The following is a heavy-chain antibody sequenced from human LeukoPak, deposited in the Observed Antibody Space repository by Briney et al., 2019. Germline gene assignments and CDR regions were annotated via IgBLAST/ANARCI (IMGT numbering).Heavy chain of an antibody. Sequence: SETLSLTCTVSGGSVSSGSYYWSWIRQPPGKGLEWIGYTYYSGRTDYNPSLKSRVTISVDTSKNQFSLKLSSATAADTAVYYCAREGGPFRPLDYSGQGTLVTVSS. CDR1: GGSVSSGSYY. J-gene: IGHJ4*02. V-gene: IGHV4-61*01. CDR3: AREGGPFRPLDY. D-gene: IGHD2/OR15-2a*01. CDR2: TYYSGRT.